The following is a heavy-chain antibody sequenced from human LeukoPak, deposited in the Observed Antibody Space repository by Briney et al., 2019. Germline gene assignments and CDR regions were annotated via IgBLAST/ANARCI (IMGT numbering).Heavy chain of an antibody. CDR3: ARDDGTAMDYYYYGMDV. Sequence: SANVSCKASVGTFSSFAVIWGPRARGQGREWMGRIIPLLGIEICAQKFQGRVTITADKSTSTAYMELSSLRSEDTAVYYCARDDGTAMDYYYYGMDVWGQGTTVTVSS. CDR2: IIPLLGIE. CDR1: VGTFSSFA. J-gene: IGHJ6*02. D-gene: IGHD5-18*01. V-gene: IGHV1-69*04.